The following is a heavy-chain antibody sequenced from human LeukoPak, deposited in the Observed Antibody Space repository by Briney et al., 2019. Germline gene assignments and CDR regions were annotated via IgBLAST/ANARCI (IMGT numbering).Heavy chain of an antibody. Sequence: GGSLRLSCAASGFTFSSYGMHWVRQAPGKGLEWVAVISYDGSNKYYADSVKGRFTISRDNSKNTLYLQMNSLRAEDTAVYYCAKLNVVVAATDDYWGQGTLVTVSS. CDR2: ISYDGSNK. D-gene: IGHD2-15*01. CDR1: GFTFSSYG. CDR3: AKLNVVVAATDDY. J-gene: IGHJ4*02. V-gene: IGHV3-30*18.